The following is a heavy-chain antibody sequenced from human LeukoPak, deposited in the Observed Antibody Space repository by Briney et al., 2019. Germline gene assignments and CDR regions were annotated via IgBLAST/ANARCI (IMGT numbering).Heavy chain of an antibody. V-gene: IGHV1-18*01. CDR1: GYTFTNYD. Sequence: ASVKVSCRSSGYTFTNYDITWIRQAPGQGLEWMGYITPYNGNTNYAQKLQGRVTMTTDTSTSTAYMELRSLRSDDTAVYYCAREAPSGAYNDYWGQGTLVTVSS. CDR2: ITPYNGNT. CDR3: AREAPSGAYNDY. J-gene: IGHJ4*02. D-gene: IGHD1-26*01.